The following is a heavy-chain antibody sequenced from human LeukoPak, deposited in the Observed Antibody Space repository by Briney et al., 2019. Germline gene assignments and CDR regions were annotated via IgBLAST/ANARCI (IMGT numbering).Heavy chain of an antibody. D-gene: IGHD3-3*01. J-gene: IGHJ6*02. Sequence: GASVKVSCKASGYTFTSYDINWVRQATGQGLEWMGWMNPNSGNTGYAQKFQGRVTMTRSTSISTAYMELSSLRSEDTAVYYCARGWSGYYYYYYGMDVWGQGTTVTVSS. CDR1: GYTFTSYD. CDR3: ARGWSGYYYYYYGMDV. V-gene: IGHV1-8*01. CDR2: MNPNSGNT.